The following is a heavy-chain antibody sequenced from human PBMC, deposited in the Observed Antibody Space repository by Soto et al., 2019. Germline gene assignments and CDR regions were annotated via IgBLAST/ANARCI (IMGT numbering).Heavy chain of an antibody. J-gene: IGHJ4*02. Sequence: GGSLRLSCAASGFTFSNAWMNWVRQAPGKGLEWVGRIKSKTDGGTTDYAAPVKGRFTISRDDSKNTLYLQMNSLKTEDTAVYYCFVATLDSYFDYWGQGTLVTVSS. CDR2: IKSKTDGGTT. CDR1: GFTFSNAW. CDR3: FVATLDSYFDY. V-gene: IGHV3-15*07. D-gene: IGHD1-1*01.